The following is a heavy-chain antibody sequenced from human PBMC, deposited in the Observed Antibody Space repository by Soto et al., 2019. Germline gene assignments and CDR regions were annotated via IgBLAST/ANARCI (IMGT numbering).Heavy chain of an antibody. Sequence: PGGSLRLSCSASGFTFSSYGMHWVRQAPGKGLEWVAVIWYDGGNKYYADSVKGRFTISRDNSKNTLYLQMNSLRAEDTAVYYNARDRIAAAGTGTRYYYGMDVWGQGTTVTVSS. CDR2: IWYDGGNK. CDR3: ARDRIAAAGTGTRYYYGMDV. CDR1: GFTFSSYG. J-gene: IGHJ6*02. V-gene: IGHV3-33*08. D-gene: IGHD6-13*01.